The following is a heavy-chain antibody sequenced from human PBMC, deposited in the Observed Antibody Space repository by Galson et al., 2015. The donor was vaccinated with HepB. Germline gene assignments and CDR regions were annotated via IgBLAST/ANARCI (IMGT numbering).Heavy chain of an antibody. CDR3: AREGGPCNNGVCSMPFAY. J-gene: IGHJ4*02. Sequence: SLRLSCAVSGFPFSDFAVHWVRQAPGKGLQWVSTISFDGANKYYTDSVEGRFTISRDNSRNTLSLQMESLTTADTATYFCAREGGPCNNGVCSMPFAYWGLGTLVTVSS. D-gene: IGHD2/OR15-2a*01. CDR2: ISFDGANK. V-gene: IGHV3-30*10. CDR1: GFPFSDFA.